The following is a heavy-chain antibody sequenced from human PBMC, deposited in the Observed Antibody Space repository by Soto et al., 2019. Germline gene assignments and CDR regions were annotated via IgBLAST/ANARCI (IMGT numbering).Heavy chain of an antibody. Sequence: EVQVVESGGGLVKPGGSLRLSCAASGFTFSSYSMNWVRQAPGKGLEWVSSISSSSSYIYYADSVKGRFTISGDNAKNSLYLQMNSLRAEDTAVYYCARVGGGYQLLHAFDIWGQGTMVTVSS. J-gene: IGHJ3*02. CDR3: ARVGGGYQLLHAFDI. D-gene: IGHD2-2*01. CDR1: GFTFSSYS. CDR2: ISSSSSYI. V-gene: IGHV3-21*01.